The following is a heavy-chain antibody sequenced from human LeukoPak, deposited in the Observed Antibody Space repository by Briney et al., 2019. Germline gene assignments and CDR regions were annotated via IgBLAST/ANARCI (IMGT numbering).Heavy chain of an antibody. Sequence: SQTLSLTFDISGDSVSSNSVAWNWIRQSPSSCLEWLGRTYYRSKWYNDYAVFVKSRITINADTSKNQFSLQLNSVTPEETAVYYCARGRNSAFDIWGEGTMVTASS. CDR2: TYYRSKWYN. V-gene: IGHV6-1*01. CDR3: ARGRNSAFDI. J-gene: IGHJ3*02. CDR1: GDSVSSNSVA.